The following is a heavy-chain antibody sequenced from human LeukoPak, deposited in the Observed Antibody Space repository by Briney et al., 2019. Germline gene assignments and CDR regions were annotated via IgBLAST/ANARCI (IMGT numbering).Heavy chain of an antibody. CDR1: GFTFSSYS. Sequence: TGGSLRLSCAASGFTFSSYSMNWVRQAPGKGLEWVSSISTSSIYIYYTDSVKGRFTISRDNAKNSLFLQMNSLRVEDTAVYYCARERFLEWRNWFDPWGQGTLVTVSS. V-gene: IGHV3-21*01. CDR2: ISTSSIYI. J-gene: IGHJ5*02. CDR3: ARERFLEWRNWFDP. D-gene: IGHD3-3*01.